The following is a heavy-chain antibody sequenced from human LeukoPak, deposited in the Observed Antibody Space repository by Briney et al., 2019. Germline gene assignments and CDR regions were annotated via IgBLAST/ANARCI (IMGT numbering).Heavy chain of an antibody. CDR3: ARTYCRGGSCHFDY. V-gene: IGHV4-59*08. J-gene: IGHJ4*02. Sequence: SETLSLTCAVYGGSFSGYYWSWIRQPPGKGLEWIGYISYSGSTDSNPSLKSRVTISVDTSKNQISLKLSSVTAADTAVYYCARTYCRGGSCHFDYWGQGTLVTVSS. D-gene: IGHD2-15*01. CDR2: ISYSGST. CDR1: GGSFSGYY.